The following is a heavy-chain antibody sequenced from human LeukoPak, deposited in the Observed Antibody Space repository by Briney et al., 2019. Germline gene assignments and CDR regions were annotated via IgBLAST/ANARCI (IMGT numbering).Heavy chain of an antibody. CDR1: GFTFSSYA. CDR2: ISGSGGST. J-gene: IGHJ6*02. D-gene: IGHD2-15*01. CDR3: ARDLVLVSAQYYYFGMDV. Sequence: PGGSLRLSCAASGFTFSSYAMSWVRQAPGKGLEWVSAISGSGGSTYYADSVKGRFTISRDNSKNTLYLQMDGLRTEDTAVYYCARDLVLVSAQYYYFGMDVWGQGTTVTVSS. V-gene: IGHV3-23*01.